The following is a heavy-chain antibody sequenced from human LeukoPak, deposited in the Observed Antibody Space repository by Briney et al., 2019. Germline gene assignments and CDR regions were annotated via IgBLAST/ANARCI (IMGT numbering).Heavy chain of an antibody. CDR3: AREPTIDYGGFDY. Sequence: SETLSLTCTVSGGSISSGGYYWSWIRQHPGKGLEWIGYIYYSGSTYYNPSLKSRVTISVDTSKNQFSLKLSSVTAADTAVYYCAREPTIDYGGFDYWGQGTLVTVSS. D-gene: IGHD4-23*01. CDR2: IYYSGST. CDR1: GGSISSGGYY. J-gene: IGHJ4*02. V-gene: IGHV4-31*03.